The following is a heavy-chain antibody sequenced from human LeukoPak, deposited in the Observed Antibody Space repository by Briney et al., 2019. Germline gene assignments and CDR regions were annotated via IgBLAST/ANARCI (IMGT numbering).Heavy chain of an antibody. D-gene: IGHD2-8*01. Sequence: GGSLRLSCAASGFTFSSYSMNWVRQAPGKGLEWVSSISSSSSYIYYADSVKGRFTISRDNAKNSLCLQMNSLRAEDTAVYYCARDRRVYEKTADYWGQGTLVTVSS. CDR2: ISSSSSYI. CDR3: ARDRRVYEKTADY. CDR1: GFTFSSYS. J-gene: IGHJ4*02. V-gene: IGHV3-21*01.